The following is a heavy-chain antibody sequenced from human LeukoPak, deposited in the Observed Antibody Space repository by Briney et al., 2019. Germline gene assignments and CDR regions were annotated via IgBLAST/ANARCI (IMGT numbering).Heavy chain of an antibody. Sequence: GGSLRLSCAASGFTFSSYAMSWVRQAPGKGLEWVSAISGSGGSTYYADSVKGRFTISRDNSKNTLYLQMNSLRVEDAAVYYCSKDLTSDFGGDLDPWGQGTLVTVSS. V-gene: IGHV3-23*01. D-gene: IGHD3-10*01. CDR3: SKDLTSDFGGDLDP. CDR1: GFTFSSYA. J-gene: IGHJ5*02. CDR2: ISGSGGST.